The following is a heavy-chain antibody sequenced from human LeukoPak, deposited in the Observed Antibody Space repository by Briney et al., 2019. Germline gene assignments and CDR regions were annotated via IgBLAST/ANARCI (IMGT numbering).Heavy chain of an antibody. V-gene: IGHV4-34*01. CDR3: ARVPSIAARPGYYYYYMDV. D-gene: IGHD6-6*01. CDR2: INHSGST. Sequence: SETLSLTCAVYGGSFSGYYWSWTRQPPGKGLEWIGEINHSGSTNYNPSLKSRVTISVDTSKNQFSLKLSSVTAADTAVYYCARVPSIAARPGYYYYYMDVWGKGTTVTVSS. J-gene: IGHJ6*03. CDR1: GGSFSGYY.